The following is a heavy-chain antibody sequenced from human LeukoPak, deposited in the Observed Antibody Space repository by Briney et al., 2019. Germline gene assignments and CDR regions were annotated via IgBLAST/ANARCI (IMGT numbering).Heavy chain of an antibody. V-gene: IGHV1-2*04. Sequence: GASVKVSCKASGYTFTGYYMHWVRQAPGQGLEWMGWINPNSDGTNYAQKFQGWVTMTRDTSISIAYMELSRLRSDDTAVYYCARDRVPVYAMALYYYYGMDVWGQGTTVTVSS. CDR3: ARDRVPVYAMALYYYYGMDV. J-gene: IGHJ6*02. CDR2: INPNSDGT. CDR1: GYTFTGYY. D-gene: IGHD2-8*01.